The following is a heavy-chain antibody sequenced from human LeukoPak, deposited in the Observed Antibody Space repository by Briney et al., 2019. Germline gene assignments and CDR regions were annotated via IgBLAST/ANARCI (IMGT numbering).Heavy chain of an antibody. V-gene: IGHV4-38-2*02. Sequence: SETLSLTCTVSGYSMSSGYYWGWIRQPPGKGLEWIGEINHSGSTNYNPSLKSRVTISVDTSENQFSLKLSSVTAADTAVYYCARATAITMVRGVIIPNWFDPWGQGTLVTVSS. CDR2: INHSGST. CDR1: GYSMSSGYY. CDR3: ARATAITMVRGVIIPNWFDP. J-gene: IGHJ5*02. D-gene: IGHD3-10*01.